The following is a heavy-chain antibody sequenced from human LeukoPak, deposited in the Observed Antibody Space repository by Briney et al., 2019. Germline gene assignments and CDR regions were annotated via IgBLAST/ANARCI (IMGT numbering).Heavy chain of an antibody. Sequence: PSETLSLTCTVSGXSITNYYWSWIRQPPGKGLEWIGNIYYSGSTTYNPSLRSRVTISVHTSKNQFSLKLTSVTAADSAFYYCARVSQQYDFWSGYQGFHFDYWGQGTLVTVSS. CDR3: ARVSQQYDFWSGYQGFHFDY. D-gene: IGHD3-3*01. CDR2: IYYSGST. CDR1: GXSITNYY. J-gene: IGHJ4*02. V-gene: IGHV4-59*01.